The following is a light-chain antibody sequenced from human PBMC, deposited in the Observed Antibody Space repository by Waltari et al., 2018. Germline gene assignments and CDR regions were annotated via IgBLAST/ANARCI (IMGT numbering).Light chain of an antibody. V-gene: IGLV4-69*01. Sequence: QLVLTQSPSASAPLGSPVRFTCTLSSWPSSNVSASQQRQQEKGPRYLMKVNSDGSHSKGDEIPDRFSGSSSGAERYLTISSLQSEDEADYYCQTGGHGTWVFGGGTKLTVL. CDR1: SWPSSNV. CDR2: VNSDGSH. J-gene: IGLJ3*02. CDR3: QTGGHGTWV.